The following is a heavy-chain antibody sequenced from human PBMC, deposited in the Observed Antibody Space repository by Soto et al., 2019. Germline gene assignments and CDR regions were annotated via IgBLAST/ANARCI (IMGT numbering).Heavy chain of an antibody. D-gene: IGHD6-19*01. V-gene: IGHV3-23*01. CDR3: AKDLVVGQGLVRGAFDI. Sequence: GGSLRLSCAASGFTFSSYAMSWVRQAPGKGLEWVSAISGSGGSTYYADSVKGRFTISRDNSKNTLYLQMNSLRAEDRAVYDGAKDLVVGQGLVRGAFDIWGQGTMVTVSS. J-gene: IGHJ3*02. CDR2: ISGSGGST. CDR1: GFTFSSYA.